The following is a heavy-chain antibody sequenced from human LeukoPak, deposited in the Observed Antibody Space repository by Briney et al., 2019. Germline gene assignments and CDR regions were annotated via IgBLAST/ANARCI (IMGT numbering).Heavy chain of an antibody. CDR3: ARAAFGGYSSSWFPKNWFDP. J-gene: IGHJ5*02. D-gene: IGHD6-13*01. V-gene: IGHV3-74*01. CDR2: INSDGSST. Sequence: GGSLRLSCAASGFTFSSYWMHWVRQAPGKGLAWVSRINSDGSSTSYADSVKGRFTISRDNAKNTLYLQMNSLRAEDTAVYYCARAAFGGYSSSWFPKNWFDPWGQGTLVTVSS. CDR1: GFTFSSYW.